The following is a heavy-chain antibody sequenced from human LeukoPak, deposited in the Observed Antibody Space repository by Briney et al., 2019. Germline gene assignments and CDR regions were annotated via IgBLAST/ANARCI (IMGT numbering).Heavy chain of an antibody. CDR2: VYSGGST. V-gene: IGHV3-53*05. Sequence: QPGGSLRLSCAASGFTVSSDYMSWVRQAPGKGLEWVSVVYSGGSTYYADSVKGRFTISRDNSKNTLYLQMNSLRAEDTAVYYCAKDPSRGSYYFDYWGQGTLVTVSS. J-gene: IGHJ4*02. CDR1: GFTVSSDY. D-gene: IGHD6-19*01. CDR3: AKDPSRGSYYFDY.